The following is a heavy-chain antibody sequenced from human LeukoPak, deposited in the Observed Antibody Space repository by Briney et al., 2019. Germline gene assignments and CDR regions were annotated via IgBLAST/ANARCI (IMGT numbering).Heavy chain of an antibody. CDR3: ARRKAYCSGSLCYADH. J-gene: IGHJ4*02. Sequence: SETLSLTCAVSGDSINSGRYYWGWIRQPPGKGLEWIGSIFYSGSTYYNPSLKSRVTISVDTSKNQFSLKLSSVTAADTAVYYCARRKAYCSGSLCYADHWGQGSLVTVSS. D-gene: IGHD2-15*01. V-gene: IGHV4-39*01. CDR1: GDSINSGRYY. CDR2: IFYSGST.